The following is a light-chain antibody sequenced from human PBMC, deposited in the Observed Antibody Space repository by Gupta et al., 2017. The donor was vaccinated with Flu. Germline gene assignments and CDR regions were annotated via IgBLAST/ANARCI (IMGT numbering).Light chain of an antibody. V-gene: IGLV1-44*01. CDR1: SSNIGTKI. J-gene: IGLJ3*02. Sequence: QSVLTQPPSASGTPGQRVPISCSGSSSNIGTKIVSWYQQLPGTAPKLLIYTKNQRPSGVPDRFFGSKSGTSASLAISGLQSEDEAVYYCAAWDDSLNAQVFGGGTKLTVL. CDR3: AAWDDSLNAQV. CDR2: TKN.